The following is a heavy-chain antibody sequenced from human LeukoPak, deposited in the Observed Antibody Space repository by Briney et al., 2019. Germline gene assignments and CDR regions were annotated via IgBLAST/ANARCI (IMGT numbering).Heavy chain of an antibody. V-gene: IGHV3-23*01. Sequence: PGGSLRLSCAASGFTFNSYVMSWVRQAPGKGREWVSAIGGSSGRTYYADSVRGRFTISRDNSKNTVYLQLNSLRGEDTAVYYCAKDLVSGDWYWRGFDSWGQGTLVTVSS. D-gene: IGHD6-19*01. CDR2: IGGSSGRT. CDR1: GFTFNSYV. CDR3: AKDLVSGDWYWRGFDS. J-gene: IGHJ4*02.